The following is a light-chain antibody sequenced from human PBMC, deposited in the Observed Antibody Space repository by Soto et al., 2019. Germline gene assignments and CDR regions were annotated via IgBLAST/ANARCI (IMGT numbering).Light chain of an antibody. CDR1: QSISSW. V-gene: IGKV1-5*01. CDR2: DAS. CDR3: QQYNSYLHT. J-gene: IGKJ4*01. Sequence: DIQMTQSPSTLSASVGDRVTITCRASQSISSWLAWYQQKPGKAPKLLIYDASSLESGVPSRFSGSGSGTEFTLTISSLQPDDFATYYCQQYNSYLHTFGGGTKVEIK.